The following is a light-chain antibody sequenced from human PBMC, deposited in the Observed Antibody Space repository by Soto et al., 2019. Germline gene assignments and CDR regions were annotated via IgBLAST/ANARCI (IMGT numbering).Light chain of an antibody. CDR1: QSISDN. Sequence: EMTQSPSSLSASVGDRVTITCRASQSISDNVNWYQFQPGKAPKLLIYAASNLQTGVPSRFTGSGSGTDFLLTISGLQPEDSAPYYCQQIYGPPYTFGLGTKLEIK. CDR3: QQIYGPPYT. J-gene: IGKJ2*01. CDR2: AAS. V-gene: IGKV1-39*01.